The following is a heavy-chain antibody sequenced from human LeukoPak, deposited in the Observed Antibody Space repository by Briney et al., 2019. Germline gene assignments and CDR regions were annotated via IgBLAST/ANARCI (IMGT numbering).Heavy chain of an antibody. CDR1: GGSVNSHY. Sequence: SETLSLACAVSGGSVNSHYWGWIRQPPGKGLQWIGNIYSTGESKYNPSLKSRVSISLDTSKSHLSLNLTSVLAADTAIYYCVRRDTGWNYFDYWGQGILVTVSS. CDR2: IYSTGES. V-gene: IGHV4-4*08. J-gene: IGHJ4*02. CDR3: VRRDTGWNYFDY. D-gene: IGHD6-19*01.